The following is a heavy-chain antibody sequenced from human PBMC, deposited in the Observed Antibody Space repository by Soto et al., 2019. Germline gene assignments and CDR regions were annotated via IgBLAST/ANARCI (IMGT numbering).Heavy chain of an antibody. CDR1: VYTFTSYG. CDR3: ARAPVAVIWVDP. V-gene: IGHV1-18*01. D-gene: IGHD6-19*01. J-gene: IGHJ5*02. Sequence: QVQLVQSGAEVKKPGASVKVSCKASVYTFTSYGISWVRQAPGQGLEWMGWINSYNGNTNYAQKLQGRVTMPTDTSTSTAYTELRSLRSDDTAVYYCARAPVAVIWVDPWGQGTVVTVSS. CDR2: INSYNGNT.